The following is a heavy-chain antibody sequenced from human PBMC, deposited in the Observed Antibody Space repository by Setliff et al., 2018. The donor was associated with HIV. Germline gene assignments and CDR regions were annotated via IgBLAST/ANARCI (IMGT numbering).Heavy chain of an antibody. Sequence: SETLSLTCTVSGGSISSNNYYWGWIRQPPGKGLEWIGSIFYSETVDYGGRTYYSPSLKSRVTISVDTSKSQFSLKLSSVTAADTAVYYCSRGVPLLPPHYWGQGTLVTVSS. CDR1: GGSISSNNYY. CDR2: IFYSETVDYGGRT. D-gene: IGHD2-21*02. V-gene: IGHV4-39*07. CDR3: SRGVPLLPPHY. J-gene: IGHJ4*02.